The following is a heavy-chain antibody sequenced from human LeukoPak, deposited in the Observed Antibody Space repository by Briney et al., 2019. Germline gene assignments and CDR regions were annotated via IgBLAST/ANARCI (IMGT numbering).Heavy chain of an antibody. CDR2: IYYSGST. CDR1: GGPISSYY. D-gene: IGHD6-19*01. J-gene: IGHJ4*02. Sequence: SETLSLTCTVSGGPISSYYWSWIRQPPGKGLEWIGYIYYSGSTNYNPSLKSRVTISVDTSKNQFSLELSSVTAADTAVYYCARNGRSGWYYYFDYWGQGTLVTVSS. CDR3: ARNGRSGWYYYFDY. V-gene: IGHV4-59*08.